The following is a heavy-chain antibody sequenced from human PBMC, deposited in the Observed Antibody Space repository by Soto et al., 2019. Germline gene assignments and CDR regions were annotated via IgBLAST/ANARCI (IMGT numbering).Heavy chain of an antibody. CDR1: GGSISSSSYY. Sequence: QLQLQESGPGLVKPSETLSLTCTVSGGSISSSSYYWGWIRQPPGKGLEWIGSIYYSGSTYYNPSLKSRVTISVATSKNQFSLMLSSVTAADTAVYYCAWGGSFPRHLTFDYWGQGTLVTVSS. CDR3: AWGGSFPRHLTFDY. D-gene: IGHD3-16*01. V-gene: IGHV4-39*01. CDR2: IYYSGST. J-gene: IGHJ4*02.